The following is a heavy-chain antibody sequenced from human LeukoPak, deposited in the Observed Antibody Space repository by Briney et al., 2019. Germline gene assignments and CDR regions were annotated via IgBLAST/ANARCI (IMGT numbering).Heavy chain of an antibody. Sequence: GGSLRLSCAASGFTFSSYAMSWVRQAPGKGLEWVSAISGSGGSTYYADSVKGRFSISRDNSQNTVYLQVNSLRVEDTAVYFYARGFGVVPAVNRRLKWPDYTLGYWGQGTLVTVSS. J-gene: IGHJ4*02. CDR2: ISGSGGST. CDR3: ARGFGVVPAVNRRLKWPDYTLGY. CDR1: GFTFSSYA. V-gene: IGHV3-23*01. D-gene: IGHD2-2*01.